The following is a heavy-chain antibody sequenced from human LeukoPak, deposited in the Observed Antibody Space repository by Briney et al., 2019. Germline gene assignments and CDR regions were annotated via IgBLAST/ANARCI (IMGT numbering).Heavy chain of an antibody. CDR3: ARDRAVAGYYYYGMDV. J-gene: IGHJ6*02. D-gene: IGHD6-19*01. CDR1: GYTFTAYY. CDR2: INPNSGGT. Sequence: ASVKLSCKASGYTFTAYYMHWGRQSPGHGLGWMGWINPNSGGTNYAQKFQGRVTMTRDTSMSTAYLELSRLRSDDTAVYYCARDRAVAGYYYYGMDVWGQGTTVTVSS. V-gene: IGHV1-2*02.